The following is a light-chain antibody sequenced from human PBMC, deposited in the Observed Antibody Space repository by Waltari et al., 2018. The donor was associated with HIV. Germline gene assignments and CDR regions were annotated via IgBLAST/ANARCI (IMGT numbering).Light chain of an antibody. CDR1: SGHISNI. V-gene: IGLV4-60*03. J-gene: IGLJ2*01. CDR3: ETWDTNTRV. CDR2: VEGSGSY. Sequence: QPVLTQSSSASASLGSSVKLTCTLSSGHISNIIAWPQQQPGKAPRYLMKVEGSGSYNKGSGVPDRFSGSRSGADRYLTISNLQSEDEADYYCETWDTNTRVFGGGTSLIVL.